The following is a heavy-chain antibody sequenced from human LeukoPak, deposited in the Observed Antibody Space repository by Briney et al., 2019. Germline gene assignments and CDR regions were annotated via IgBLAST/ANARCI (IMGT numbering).Heavy chain of an antibody. D-gene: IGHD2-15*01. J-gene: IGHJ4*02. CDR3: APGGGSYFFDY. Sequence: GSLRLSCAASGFTFSSFAMSWVRQAPGKGLEWVSTISGSGGNTYYADSVKGRFTISRDNSKNTLYLQMNSLRAEDTAVYYCAPGGGSYFFDYWGQETLVTVSS. V-gene: IGHV3-23*01. CDR2: ISGSGGNT. CDR1: GFTFSSFA.